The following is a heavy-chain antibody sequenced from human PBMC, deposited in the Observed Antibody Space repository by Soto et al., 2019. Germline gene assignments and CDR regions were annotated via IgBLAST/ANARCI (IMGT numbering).Heavy chain of an antibody. CDR1: GYTFTSYD. Sequence: QVQLVQSGAEVRKPGASVKVSCEASGYTFTSYDIYWVRQATGQGLEWMGWMNPNTGNSGYAQKFQGRVTMTSDTSISTAHVELSSLRSEDTAVYYCARRAETNGWNGFGADKYYFDFWGQGTLVTVSS. CDR3: ARRAETNGWNGFGADKYYFDF. CDR2: MNPNTGNS. V-gene: IGHV1-8*01. J-gene: IGHJ4*02. D-gene: IGHD1-1*01.